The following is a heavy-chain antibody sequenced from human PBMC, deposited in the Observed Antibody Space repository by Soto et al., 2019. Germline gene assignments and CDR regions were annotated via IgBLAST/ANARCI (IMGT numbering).Heavy chain of an antibody. CDR2: IYYSGST. J-gene: IGHJ5*02. CDR1: GSSIRIINW. D-gene: IGHD3-3*01. CDR3: ARSDFWSGSWFDP. V-gene: IGHV4-28*01. Sequence: QVQLQESGPGLVKPSDTLSLPCAVFGSSIRIINWWGGFRQPPGKGLEWIGYIYYSGSTYYNPSLKSRVTMSVDTSKNQFSLKLSSVTAVDTAVYYCARSDFWSGSWFDPWGQGTLVTVSS.